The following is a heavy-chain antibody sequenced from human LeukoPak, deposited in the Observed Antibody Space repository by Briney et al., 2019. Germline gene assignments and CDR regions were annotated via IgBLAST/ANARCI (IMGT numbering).Heavy chain of an antibody. V-gene: IGHV3-23*01. CDR1: GFTFSGYA. J-gene: IGHJ4*02. Sequence: GGSLRLSCAASGFTFSGYAMTWVRQAPGKGLEWVAAIIGSGGSSFYADSVKGRFTISRDNSRNTLFLQMNSLSVEDTAVYYCAKDYVDFDYWGQGTLVTVSS. CDR2: IIGSGGSS. D-gene: IGHD3-16*01. CDR3: AKDYVDFDY.